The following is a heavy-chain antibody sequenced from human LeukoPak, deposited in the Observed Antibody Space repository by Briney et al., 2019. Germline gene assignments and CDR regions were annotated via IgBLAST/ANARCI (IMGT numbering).Heavy chain of an antibody. Sequence: GASVKASCKVSGYSLTELSMHWVRQAPGKGLEWMGGFDPEDGETIYTQKFQGRVTMTEDTSTDTAYMELSSLRSEDTAVYYCATRYYDSSSSIDRWGQGTLVTVSS. D-gene: IGHD3-22*01. J-gene: IGHJ5*02. V-gene: IGHV1-24*01. CDR3: ATRYYDSSSSIDR. CDR2: FDPEDGET. CDR1: GYSLTELS.